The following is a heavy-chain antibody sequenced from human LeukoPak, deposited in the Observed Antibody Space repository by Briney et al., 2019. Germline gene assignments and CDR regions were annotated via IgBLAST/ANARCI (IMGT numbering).Heavy chain of an antibody. D-gene: IGHD3/OR15-3a*01. J-gene: IGHJ4*02. Sequence: PGGSLRLSCAASGFTFSSYWMSWVRQAPGKGLEWVANIKQDGSEKYDVDSVKGRFTISRDNAKNSLYMPMNSLRAKDTAVNYCARDPLSVDWLGGGYWGQGTLVTVSS. CDR2: IKQDGSEK. CDR1: GFTFSSYW. CDR3: ARDPLSVDWLGGGY. V-gene: IGHV3-7*01.